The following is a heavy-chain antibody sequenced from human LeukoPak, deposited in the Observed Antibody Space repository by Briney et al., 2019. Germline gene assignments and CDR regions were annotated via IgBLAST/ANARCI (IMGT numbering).Heavy chain of an antibody. CDR3: ARDWSGLSTSNDC. V-gene: IGHV3-48*03. Sequence: PGGSLRLSCAASGFTFRSYEMNWVRQAPGKGLEWVSYISSSGSTIYYADSVKGRFTISRDNAKNSLYLQMNSLRAEDTAVYYCARDWSGLSTSNDCWGQGTLVTVSS. J-gene: IGHJ4*02. CDR1: GFTFRSYE. CDR2: ISSSGSTI. D-gene: IGHD3-3*01.